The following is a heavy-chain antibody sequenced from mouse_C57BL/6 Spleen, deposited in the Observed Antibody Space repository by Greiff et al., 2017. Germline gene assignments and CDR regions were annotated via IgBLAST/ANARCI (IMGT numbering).Heavy chain of an antibody. Sequence: LQESGAELVMPGASVKLSCKASGYTFTSYWMHWVKQRPGQGLEWIGEIDPSDSYTNYNQKFKGKSTLTVDKSSSTAYMQLSSLTSEDSAVYYCARGYYGSSYNFDYWGQGTTLTVSS. J-gene: IGHJ2*01. CDR1: GYTFTSYW. CDR2: IDPSDSYT. CDR3: ARGYYGSSYNFDY. V-gene: IGHV1-69*01. D-gene: IGHD1-1*01.